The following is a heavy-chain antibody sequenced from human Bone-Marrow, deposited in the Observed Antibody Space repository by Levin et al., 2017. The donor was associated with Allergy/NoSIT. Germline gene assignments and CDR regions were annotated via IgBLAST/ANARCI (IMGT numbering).Heavy chain of an antibody. CDR1: GFNLSSDW. CDR3: ARVVASKGFAFDI. CDR2: ISENGRTI. D-gene: IGHD5-12*01. J-gene: IGHJ3*02. Sequence: RAGGSLRLSCTTSGFNLSSDWMHWVRQVPGKGLVWVSRISENGRTINYADSVRGRFTISRDDAKNTLYLQMNSLTDEDTAVYYCARVVASKGFAFDIWGQGTMVTV. V-gene: IGHV3-74*01.